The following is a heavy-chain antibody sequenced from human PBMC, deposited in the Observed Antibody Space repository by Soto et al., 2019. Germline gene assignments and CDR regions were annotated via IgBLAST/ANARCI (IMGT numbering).Heavy chain of an antibody. J-gene: IGHJ6*02. CDR3: ARRMDIVVVVAATRYYYGMDV. CDR2: IIPIFGTA. Sequence: QVQLVQSGAEVKKPGSSVKVSCKASGGTFSSYAISWVRQAPGQGLEWMGGIIPIFGTANYAQKFQGRVTITADESTSTAYMELSSLRSEDTAVYYCARRMDIVVVVAATRYYYGMDVWGQGTTVTVSS. CDR1: GGTFSSYA. D-gene: IGHD2-15*01. V-gene: IGHV1-69*01.